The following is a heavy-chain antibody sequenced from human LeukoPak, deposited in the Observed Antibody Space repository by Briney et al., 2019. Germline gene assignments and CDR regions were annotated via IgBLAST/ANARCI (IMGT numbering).Heavy chain of an antibody. CDR1: GGSVSSYY. J-gene: IGHJ4*02. CDR3: ARDGSSGWYGSFDY. Sequence: PSETLSLTCTVSGGSVSSYYWSWIRQPPGKGLEWIGYIYYSGSTNYNPSLKSRVTISVDTSKNQFSLKLSSVTAADTAVYYCARDGSSGWYGSFDYWGQGTLVTVSS. V-gene: IGHV4-59*02. CDR2: IYYSGST. D-gene: IGHD6-19*01.